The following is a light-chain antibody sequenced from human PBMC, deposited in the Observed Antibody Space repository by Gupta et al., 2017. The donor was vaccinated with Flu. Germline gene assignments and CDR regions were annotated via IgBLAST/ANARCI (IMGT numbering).Light chain of an antibody. J-gene: IGKJ2*02. CDR2: SAS. V-gene: IGKV1-39*01. CDR1: QSIGVF. Sequence: QMTQSPSSLSASVGDRVAMTCRASQSIGVFLNWYQQRRGEPPKLLIYSASTLQSGVPSRFSGSGSGTDFTLTISSLQPEDFATYYCQQSYTVLCAFGQGTKLEIK. CDR3: QQSYTVLCA.